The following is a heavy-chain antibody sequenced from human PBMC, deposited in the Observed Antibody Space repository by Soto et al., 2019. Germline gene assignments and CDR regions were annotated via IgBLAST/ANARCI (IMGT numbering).Heavy chain of an antibody. CDR2: ISAYNGNT. Sequence: QVRLVQSGAEVKKPGASVKVSCKASGYTFTSYGISWVRQAPGQGLEWMGWISAYNGNTNYAQKLQGRVTMTTDTSTSTAYMELRSLRSDDTAVYYCARDLREQLEPGRWFDPWGQGTLVTVSS. CDR1: GYTFTSYG. J-gene: IGHJ5*02. V-gene: IGHV1-18*01. D-gene: IGHD6-6*01. CDR3: ARDLREQLEPGRWFDP.